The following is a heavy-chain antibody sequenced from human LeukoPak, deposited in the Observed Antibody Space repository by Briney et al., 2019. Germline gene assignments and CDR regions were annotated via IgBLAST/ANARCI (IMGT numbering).Heavy chain of an antibody. CDR2: ISGYNDNP. D-gene: IGHD2-2*01. Sequence: ASVKVSCKASGSTFTSYGISWVRQPPGQGLEWMGLISGYNDNPHYAQSFQGRVTMTTDTSSSTAYMELRSLGSDDTAVYYCARVGRDCRDTRCTWSDWLDPWGQGTLVTVSS. CDR1: GSTFTSYG. CDR3: ARVGRDCRDTRCTWSDWLDP. V-gene: IGHV1-18*01. J-gene: IGHJ5*02.